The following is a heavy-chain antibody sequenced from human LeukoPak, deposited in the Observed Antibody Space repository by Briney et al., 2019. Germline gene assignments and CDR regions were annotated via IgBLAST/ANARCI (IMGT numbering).Heavy chain of an antibody. D-gene: IGHD6-13*01. CDR3: AGGNGVGSSWYDWFDP. CDR1: GYTFTGYY. Sequence: ASVKVSCKASGYTFTGYYMHWVRQAPGQGLEWMGRINPNSGGTNYAQKFQGRVTMTRDTSISTAYMELSRLRSDDTAVYYCAGGNGVGSSWYDWFDPWGQGTLVTVSS. J-gene: IGHJ5*02. V-gene: IGHV1-2*06. CDR2: INPNSGGT.